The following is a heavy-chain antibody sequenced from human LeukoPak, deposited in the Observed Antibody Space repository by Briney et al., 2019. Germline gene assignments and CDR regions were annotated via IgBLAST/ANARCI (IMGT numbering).Heavy chain of an antibody. J-gene: IGHJ6*03. CDR1: GFTFSSYW. V-gene: IGHV3-7*01. D-gene: IGHD6-19*01. CDR2: IKQDGSEK. CDR3: ARVAEQWLVLRMGYYMDV. Sequence: GGSLRLSCAASGFTFSSYWMSWVRQAPGKGLEWVANIKQDGSEKYYVDSVKGRFTISRDNAKNSLYLQMNSLRAEDTAVYYCARVAEQWLVLRMGYYMDVWGKGTTVTVSS.